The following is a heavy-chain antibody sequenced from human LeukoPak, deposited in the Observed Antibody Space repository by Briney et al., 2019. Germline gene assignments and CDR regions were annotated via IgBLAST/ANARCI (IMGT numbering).Heavy chain of an antibody. CDR3: ARGVYYFDY. V-gene: IGHV3-33*01. CDR2: IWYDGSNK. CDR1: GFTFSSYG. J-gene: IGHJ4*02. Sequence: GGSLRLSCAASGFTFSSYGMHWVRQAPGKGLEWVAVIWYDGSNKYYADSVKGRFTISKDKSKNTLYLQMDSLRAEDTAVYYCARGVYYFDYWGQGTLVTVSS.